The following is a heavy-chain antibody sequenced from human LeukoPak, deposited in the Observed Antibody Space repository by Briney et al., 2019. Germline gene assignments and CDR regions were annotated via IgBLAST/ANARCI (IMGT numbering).Heavy chain of an antibody. CDR1: GFTFSSYR. CDR2: ISSSSSYI. V-gene: IGHV3-21*01. CDR3: ARSKGRSGPDYYYYMDV. J-gene: IGHJ6*03. Sequence: GGSLRLSCAASGFTFSSYRMNWVRQAPGKGLEWVSSISSSSSYIYYADSVKGRFTISRDNAKNSLYLQMNSLRAEDTAVYYCARSKGRSGPDYYYYMDVWGKGTTVTVSS.